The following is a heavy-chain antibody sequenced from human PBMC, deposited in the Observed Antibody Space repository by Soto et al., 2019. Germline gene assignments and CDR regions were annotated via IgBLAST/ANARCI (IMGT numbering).Heavy chain of an antibody. CDR2: IGSHSDT. D-gene: IGHD1-26*01. CDR1: GFTFSSNA. Sequence: GGSLRLSCAASGFTFSSNAMSWVRQAPGKGLEWVSAIGSHSDTYYVDSVRGRFTISRDSSKNTLYLQMNSLRAEDTAVYYCAKRAIVEGSRYFDYWGLGTLVTVSS. V-gene: IGHV3-23*05. CDR3: AKRAIVEGSRYFDY. J-gene: IGHJ4*02.